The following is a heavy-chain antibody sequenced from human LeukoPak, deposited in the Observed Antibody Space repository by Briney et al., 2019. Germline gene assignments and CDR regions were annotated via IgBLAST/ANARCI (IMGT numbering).Heavy chain of an antibody. V-gene: IGHV3-48*01. J-gene: IGHJ4*02. CDR3: ARGEYHQDGIGYNRFDN. Sequence: GGSLRLSCAASGFTFSSYGMTWVRQAPGKGLEWVSYISSSSSTIYYADSVKGRFTISRDNAKNSLYLQLNSLRPEDTAVYYCARGEYHQDGIGYNRFDNWGQGALVTVSS. CDR1: GFTFSSYG. D-gene: IGHD5-24*01. CDR2: ISSSSSTI.